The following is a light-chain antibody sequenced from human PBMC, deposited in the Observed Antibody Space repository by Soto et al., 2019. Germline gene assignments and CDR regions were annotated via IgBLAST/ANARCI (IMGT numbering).Light chain of an antibody. V-gene: IGLV2-18*02. Sequence: QSALTQPPSVSGSPGQSVTISCTGTSSDVGSYNRVSWYQQPPGTAPKLMIYDVGNRPSGVPDRFSVSKSGNTASLTISGLQADDEADYYCSSYISSNTYVFGTGTKLTVL. CDR3: SSYISSNTYV. CDR1: SSDVGSYNR. J-gene: IGLJ1*01. CDR2: DVG.